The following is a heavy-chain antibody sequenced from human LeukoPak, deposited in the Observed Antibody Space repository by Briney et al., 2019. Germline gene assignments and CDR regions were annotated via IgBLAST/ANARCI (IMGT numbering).Heavy chain of an antibody. CDR3: ARGTYCAAGGCYSTFDS. J-gene: IGHJ4*02. Sequence: GSLRLSCAASGFTFSDYYMSWIRQAPGKGLEWVSYSSSSGHTIYYADSVKGRFTISRDNSKNTLYLQMDSLRVEDTALYFCARGTYCAAGGCYSTFDSWGQGTLVTVSS. V-gene: IGHV3-11*01. D-gene: IGHD2-21*02. CDR1: GFTFSDYY. CDR2: SSSSGHTI.